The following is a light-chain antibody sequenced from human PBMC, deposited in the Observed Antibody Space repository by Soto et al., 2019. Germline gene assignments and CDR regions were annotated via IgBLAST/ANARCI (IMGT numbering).Light chain of an antibody. CDR3: SSFTSSVTYV. CDR1: SRDVGGHNS. Sequence: QSVLTEPASVSGSPGQSITISCTRTSRDVGGHNSVSWYRQDPVKAHKLMIYDVSNRPSGVSDRFSGSKSGNTASLTISGLQIEDEADYYCSSFTSSVTYVFGTGTKVTVL. J-gene: IGLJ1*01. V-gene: IGLV2-14*01. CDR2: DVS.